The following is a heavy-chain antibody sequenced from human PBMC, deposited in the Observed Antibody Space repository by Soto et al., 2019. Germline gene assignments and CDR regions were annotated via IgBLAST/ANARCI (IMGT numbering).Heavy chain of an antibody. V-gene: IGHV4-38-2*01. Sequence: SETLSLTCAVSGYSISSGYYWGWIRQPPGKGLEWIGSIYHSGGTYYNPSLKSRVTISVDTSKNQFSLKLSSVTAADTAVYYCARGRGYSYGYNYYYGMDVWGQGTTVTVSS. CDR2: IYHSGGT. J-gene: IGHJ6*02. D-gene: IGHD5-18*01. CDR3: ARGRGYSYGYNYYYGMDV. CDR1: GYSISSGYY.